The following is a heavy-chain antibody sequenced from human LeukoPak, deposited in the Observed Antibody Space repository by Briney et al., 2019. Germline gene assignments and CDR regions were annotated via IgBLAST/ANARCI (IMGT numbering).Heavy chain of an antibody. Sequence: PGGSLRLSCAASGFTFSSYSMNWVRQAPGKGLEWVSYISSSSTTIHYADSVRGRFTISRDNSKSTLSLQMNSLRAEDTAIYYCATYRQVLLPFESWGQGTLVTVSS. CDR2: ISSSSTTI. D-gene: IGHD2-8*02. CDR1: GFTFSSYS. V-gene: IGHV3-48*01. CDR3: ATYRQVLLPFES. J-gene: IGHJ4*02.